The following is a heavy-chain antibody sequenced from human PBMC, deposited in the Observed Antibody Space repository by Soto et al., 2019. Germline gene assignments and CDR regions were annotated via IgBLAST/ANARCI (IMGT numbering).Heavy chain of an antibody. Sequence: SETLSLTCTVSGGTISNYCWSWIRQPPGKGPEWMGYRYYSGSTKYNPSLKSRGTIAVGTSKNHFFLKLNCLTAADTAVYYCTRVGGHYGDYTNFDYWGKGTLVTASS. V-gene: IGHV4-59*01. CDR2: RYYSGST. CDR1: GGTISNYC. J-gene: IGHJ4*02. D-gene: IGHD4-17*01. CDR3: TRVGGHYGDYTNFDY.